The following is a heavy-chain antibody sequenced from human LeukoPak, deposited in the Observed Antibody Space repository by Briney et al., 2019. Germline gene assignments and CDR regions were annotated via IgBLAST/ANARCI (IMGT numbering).Heavy chain of an antibody. CDR2: IKQDGSEK. CDR3: ARDVMPAHYYFDY. D-gene: IGHD2/OR15-2a*01. V-gene: IGHV3-7*01. Sequence: GGSLRLSCAAPGFTFSSYWMSWVRQAPGKGLEWVANIKQDGSEKYYVDSVKGRFTISRDNAKNSLYLQMNSLRAEDTAVYYCARDVMPAHYYFDYWGQGTLVTVSS. CDR1: GFTFSSYW. J-gene: IGHJ4*02.